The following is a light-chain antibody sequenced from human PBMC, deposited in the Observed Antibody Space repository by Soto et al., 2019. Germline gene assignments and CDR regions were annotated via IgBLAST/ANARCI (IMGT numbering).Light chain of an antibody. V-gene: IGLV1-40*01. CDR2: GNS. CDR1: SSNIGAGYD. CDR3: QSYDSSLSVV. Sequence: QAVVTQPPSVSGAPGQRVTISCTGSSSNIGAGYDVHWYQQLPGTAPKLLIYGNSNRPSRVPDRFSGSKSGTSASLAITGLQAGDESDYYCQSYDSSLSVVFGGGTKVTVL. J-gene: IGLJ2*01.